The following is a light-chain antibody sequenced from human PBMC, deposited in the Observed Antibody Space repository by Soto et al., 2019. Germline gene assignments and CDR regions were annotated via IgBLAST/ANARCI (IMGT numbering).Light chain of an antibody. V-gene: IGKV3-15*01. CDR1: ESVSHY. CDR2: HAS. J-gene: IGKJ1*01. Sequence: EIVMTQSPDTLSVSPGDTATLSCRASESVSHYLAWYQQKPGQPPRLLIYHASIRATGIPARFSGSGSGTEFTLTISSLLSEDFAVYYCHEYDNRPPWTFGQGTRVEIK. CDR3: HEYDNRPPWT.